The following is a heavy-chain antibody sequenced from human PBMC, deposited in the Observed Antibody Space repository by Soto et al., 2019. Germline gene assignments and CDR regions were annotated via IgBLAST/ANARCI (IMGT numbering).Heavy chain of an antibody. V-gene: IGHV4-4*02. CDR1: GGTIRSPDW. Sequence: SETLSLTXGVSGGTIRSPDWWTWVRQPPGKGLEWIGEIFQSGSTNYTPSLESRVTISVDKSKNQFSLTLTSVTAADTAVYFCARGRGRYSSGWSWFDPWGQGILVTVSS. CDR2: IFQSGST. J-gene: IGHJ5*02. D-gene: IGHD6-19*01. CDR3: ARGRGRYSSGWSWFDP.